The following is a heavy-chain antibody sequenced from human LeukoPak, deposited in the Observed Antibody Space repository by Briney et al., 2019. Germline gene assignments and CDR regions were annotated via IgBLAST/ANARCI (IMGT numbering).Heavy chain of an antibody. CDR3: AKDGTVVAGGGHHFDY. V-gene: IGHV3-23*01. D-gene: IGHD6-19*01. Sequence: PGGSLRLSCAASGFTFSSYAMSWVRQAPGKGLEWVSAISGSGGSTYYADSVKGRFTISRDNSKNTLYLQMNSLRAEDTAVYYCAKDGTVVAGGGHHFDYWGQGTLVTVSS. CDR1: GFTFSSYA. CDR2: ISGSGGST. J-gene: IGHJ4*02.